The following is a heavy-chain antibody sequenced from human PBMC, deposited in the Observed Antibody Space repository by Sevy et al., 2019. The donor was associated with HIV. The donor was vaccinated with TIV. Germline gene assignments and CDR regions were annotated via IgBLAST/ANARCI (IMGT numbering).Heavy chain of an antibody. CDR3: AREWLSPGPLIDNYGMDV. J-gene: IGHJ6*02. V-gene: IGHV3-33*01. CDR1: GFTFRSYD. CDR2: AWFDGTTK. D-gene: IGHD3-22*01. Sequence: GGSLRLSCEASGFTFRSYDMHWVRQAPGKGLEWVAIAWFDGTTKYYADSVQGRFTISRDNSKNTISLQMNSLRTEDTATYFCAREWLSPGPLIDNYGMDVWGQGTTVTVSS.